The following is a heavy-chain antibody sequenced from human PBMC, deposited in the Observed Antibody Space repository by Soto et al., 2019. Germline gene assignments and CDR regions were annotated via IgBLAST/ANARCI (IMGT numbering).Heavy chain of an antibody. CDR2: INPNSGGT. Sequence: ASVKVSCKASGYTFTGYYMHWVRQAPGQGLEWMGWINPNSGGTNYAQKFQGRVTMTRDTSISTAYMELSRLRSDDTAVYYCARDLTITIFGVVIADSYYGMDVWGQGTSVTVSS. CDR1: GYTFTGYY. CDR3: ARDLTITIFGVVIADSYYGMDV. V-gene: IGHV1-2*02. D-gene: IGHD3-3*01. J-gene: IGHJ6*02.